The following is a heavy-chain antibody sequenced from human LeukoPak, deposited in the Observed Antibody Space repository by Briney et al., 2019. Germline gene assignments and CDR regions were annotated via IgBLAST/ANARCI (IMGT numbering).Heavy chain of an antibody. CDR2: IKQDGSEK. J-gene: IGHJ4*02. V-gene: IGHV3-7*01. CDR3: ARKYCSSTSCPHKYYFDY. Sequence: GGSLRLSCAASGFTFSSYWMSWVRQAPGKGLERVANIKQDGSEKYYVDSVKGRFTISRDNAKNSLYLQMNSLKAEDTAVYYCARKYCSSTSCPHKYYFDYWGQGTLVTVSS. D-gene: IGHD2-2*01. CDR1: GFTFSSYW.